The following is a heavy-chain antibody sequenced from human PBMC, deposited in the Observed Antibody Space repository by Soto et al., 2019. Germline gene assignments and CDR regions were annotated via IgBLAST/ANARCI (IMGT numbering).Heavy chain of an antibody. Sequence: SGGSLRLSCAASGFTFSSYSMNWVRQAPGKGLEWVSYISSSSSTIYYADSVKGRFTISRDNAKNSLYLQMNSLRDEDTAVYYCARDLGYYDSSGYHIYGMDVWGQGTTVTVSS. J-gene: IGHJ6*02. D-gene: IGHD3-22*01. CDR3: ARDLGYYDSSGYHIYGMDV. CDR2: ISSSSSTI. CDR1: GFTFSSYS. V-gene: IGHV3-48*02.